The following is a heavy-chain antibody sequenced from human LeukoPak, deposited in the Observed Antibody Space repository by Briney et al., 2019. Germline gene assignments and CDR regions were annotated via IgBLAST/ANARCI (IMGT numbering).Heavy chain of an antibody. J-gene: IGHJ4*02. V-gene: IGHV3-48*01. CDR2: ITNSGNSK. CDR3: AKKAPNWGFNYFDY. CDR1: EFTFSSYS. Sequence: PGGSLRLSCAASEFTFSSYSMNWVRQAPGKGLEWVSYITNSGNSKSYADSVKGRFTISRDNSKNTLYLQMNSLRAEDTAVYYCAKKAPNWGFNYFDYWGQGTLVTVSS. D-gene: IGHD7-27*01.